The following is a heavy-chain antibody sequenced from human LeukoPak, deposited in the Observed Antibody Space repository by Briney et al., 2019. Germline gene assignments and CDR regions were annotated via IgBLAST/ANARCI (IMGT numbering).Heavy chain of an antibody. V-gene: IGHV3-7*01. Sequence: HPGGSLRLSCAASKFTFSSYWMSWVRQAPGKGLEWVANIKQNGSVQFYMDSLKGRLSVSRDNAKNSLYLQMNGLRVEDTAVYYCTRLQIAVAGPNWFDPWGQGTLVTVSS. CDR2: IKQNGSVQ. CDR3: TRLQIAVAGPNWFDP. J-gene: IGHJ5*02. D-gene: IGHD6-19*01. CDR1: KFTFSSYW.